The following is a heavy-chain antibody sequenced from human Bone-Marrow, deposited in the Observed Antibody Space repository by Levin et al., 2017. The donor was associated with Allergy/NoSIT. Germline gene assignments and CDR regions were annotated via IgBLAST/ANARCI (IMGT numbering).Heavy chain of an antibody. J-gene: IGHJ4*02. CDR2: ISTDGSTT. D-gene: IGHD2-8*01. CDR1: GFSLSGYW. CDR3: TSCTNGGYGRCVN. V-gene: IGHV3-74*01. Sequence: SGGSLRLSCVASGFSLSGYWMHWVRQAPGKGLVWLSRISTDGSTTTYADSVRGRFTISRDNAKNTVYLQMNSLGAEDTAIYYCTSCTNGGYGRCVNWGQGTLVTVSS.